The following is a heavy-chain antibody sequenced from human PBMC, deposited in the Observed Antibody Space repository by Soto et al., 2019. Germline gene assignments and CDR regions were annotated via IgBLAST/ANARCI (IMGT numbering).Heavy chain of an antibody. CDR1: GGTFSSYA. CDR3: ASPWGDFWSGHRVRGGYYYYGMDV. CDR2: FIPIFGTA. Sequence: SVKVSCKASGGTFSSYAISWVRQAPGQGLEWMGGFIPIFGTANYAQKFQGRVTITADESTSTAYMELSSLRSEDTAVYYCASPWGDFWSGHRVRGGYYYYGMDVWGQGTTVTVSS. D-gene: IGHD3-3*01. V-gene: IGHV1-69*13. J-gene: IGHJ6*02.